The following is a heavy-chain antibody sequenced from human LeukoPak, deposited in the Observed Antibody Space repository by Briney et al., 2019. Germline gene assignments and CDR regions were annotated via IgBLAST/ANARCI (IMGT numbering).Heavy chain of an antibody. CDR2: INPNSGGT. Sequence: ASVKVSCKASGYTFTGYYMHWVRQAPGQGLEWMGWINPNSGGTNYAQKFQGRVTMTRDTSISTAYMELSRLRSDDTAVYYCARKGGSAGLDAFDIWGQGTMVTVPS. J-gene: IGHJ3*02. D-gene: IGHD2-15*01. CDR3: ARKGGSAGLDAFDI. V-gene: IGHV1-2*02. CDR1: GYTFTGYY.